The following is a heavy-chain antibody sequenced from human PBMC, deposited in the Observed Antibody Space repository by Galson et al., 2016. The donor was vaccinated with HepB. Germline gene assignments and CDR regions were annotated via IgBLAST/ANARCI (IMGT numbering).Heavy chain of an antibody. V-gene: IGHV4-4*02. CDR1: GDSMTTNW. Sequence: ETLSLTCTVSGDSMTTNWYSWVRQTPGQGLEWIGEAYHTGTTKYNPSLKNRVTISMDTANNHLSLTLHFVAAADTAIYYCARHIAVTGTRGFDYWGQGALVTVSS. CDR3: ARHIAVTGTRGFDY. J-gene: IGHJ4*02. D-gene: IGHD1-7*01. CDR2: AYHTGTT.